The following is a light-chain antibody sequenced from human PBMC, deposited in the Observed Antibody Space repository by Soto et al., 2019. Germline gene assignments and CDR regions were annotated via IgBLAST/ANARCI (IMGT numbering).Light chain of an antibody. CDR2: DAS. V-gene: IGKV1-5*01. CDR3: QQYNSYSQYT. Sequence: DIQMTQCPSTLSASVGDRVTITCRASQSISSWLAWYQQKPGKAPKLLIYDASSLESGVPSRFSGSGSGTEFTLTISSLQPDDFATYYCQQYNSYSQYTFGQGTKLEIK. CDR1: QSISSW. J-gene: IGKJ2*01.